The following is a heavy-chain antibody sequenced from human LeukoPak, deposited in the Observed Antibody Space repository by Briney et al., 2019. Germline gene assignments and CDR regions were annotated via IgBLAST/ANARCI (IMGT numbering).Heavy chain of an antibody. CDR1: GYTFTSYN. CDR3: ARDREGSWSTDY. Sequence: ASVKVSCKASGYTFTSYNMHWVRQAPGQGLERMGIIYPSGGGTSCAQQFQGRVTMTRDTSTSTVFMELSSLRSEDTAVYYCARDREGSWSTDYWGQGTLVTVSS. D-gene: IGHD6-13*01. V-gene: IGHV1-46*01. CDR2: IYPSGGGT. J-gene: IGHJ4*02.